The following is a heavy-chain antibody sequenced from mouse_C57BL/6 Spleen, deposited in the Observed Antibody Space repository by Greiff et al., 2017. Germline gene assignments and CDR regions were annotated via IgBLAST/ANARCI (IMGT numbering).Heavy chain of an antibody. J-gene: IGHJ3*01. V-gene: IGHV10-1*01. CDR3: VRPDYDGFAY. CDR1: GFSFNTYA. CDR2: IRSKSNNYAT. Sequence: EVNVVESGGGLVQPKGSLKLSCAASGFSFNTYAMNWVRQAPGKGLEWVARIRSKSNNYATYYADSVKDRFTISRADSESMLYLQMNNLKTEDTAMYYCVRPDYDGFAYWGQGTLVTVSA. D-gene: IGHD2-4*01.